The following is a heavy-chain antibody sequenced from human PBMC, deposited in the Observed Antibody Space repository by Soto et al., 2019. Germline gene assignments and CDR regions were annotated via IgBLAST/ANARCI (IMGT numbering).Heavy chain of an antibody. Sequence: SETLSLTCTVSGGSISSYYWSWIRQPPGKGLEWIGYIYYSGSTNYNPSLKSRVNISVDTSKNQFSLKLSSVTAADTAVYYCARPTYYYDSSGPPAYWGQGTLVTVSS. CDR1: GGSISSYY. J-gene: IGHJ4*02. D-gene: IGHD3-22*01. CDR2: IYYSGST. CDR3: ARPTYYYDSSGPPAY. V-gene: IGHV4-59*01.